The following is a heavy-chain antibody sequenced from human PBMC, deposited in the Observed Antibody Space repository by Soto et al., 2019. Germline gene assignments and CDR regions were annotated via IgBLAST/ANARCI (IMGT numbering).Heavy chain of an antibody. D-gene: IGHD1-26*01. CDR3: ARDVGDSGSHWFDA. Sequence: ASVEVSCKASGYTFTNYYMHWVRRAPGQGLEWMGIINPSGSSTRYAQKFQNRVTMTRDTSSSTVYMELSSLRFEDTAMYFCARDVGDSGSHWFDAWGQGSLVTVSS. CDR2: INPSGSST. CDR1: GYTFTNYY. V-gene: IGHV1-46*01. J-gene: IGHJ5*02.